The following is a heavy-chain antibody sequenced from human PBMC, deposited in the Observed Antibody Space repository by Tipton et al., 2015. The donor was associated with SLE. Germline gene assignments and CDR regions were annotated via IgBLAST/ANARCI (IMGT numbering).Heavy chain of an antibody. CDR2: IDGSGGST. V-gene: IGHV3-23*01. Sequence: SLRLSCAAPGFTFSSYAMSWVRQAPGKGLEWVSGIDGSGGSTYHADSVKGRFTISRDNSKNTLYLQMNSLRAEDTAVYYCAKMAMTTVTPAPHDAFDIWGQGTMVTVSS. CDR3: AKMAMTTVTPAPHDAFDI. J-gene: IGHJ3*02. D-gene: IGHD4-17*01. CDR1: GFTFSSYA.